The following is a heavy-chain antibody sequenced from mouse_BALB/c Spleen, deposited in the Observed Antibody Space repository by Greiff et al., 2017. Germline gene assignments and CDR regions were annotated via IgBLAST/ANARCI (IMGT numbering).Heavy chain of an antibody. CDR2: INPSTGYT. J-gene: IGHJ4*01. V-gene: IGHV1-7*01. D-gene: IGHD3-1*01. CDR1: GYTFTSYW. Sequence: VQLQQSGAELAKPGASVKMSCKASGYTFTSYWMHWVKQRPGQGLEWIGYINPSTGYTEYNQKFKDKATLTADKSSSTAYMQLSSLTSEDSAVYYCAARGYAMDYWGQGTSVTVSS. CDR3: AARGYAMDY.